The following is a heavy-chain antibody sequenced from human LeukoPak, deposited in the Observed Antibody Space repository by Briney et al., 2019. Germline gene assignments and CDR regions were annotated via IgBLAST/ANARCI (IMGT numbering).Heavy chain of an antibody. Sequence: GGSLRLSCAASGFIFSSYWMSWVRQAPGKGLEWVSYISSSGSTIYYADSVKGRFTISRDNAKNSLYLQMNSLRAEDTAVYYCASGGAWGGVISCGQGTLVTVSS. V-gene: IGHV3-48*04. D-gene: IGHD3-16*01. CDR1: GFIFSSYW. J-gene: IGHJ5*02. CDR2: ISSSGSTI. CDR3: ASGGAWGGVIS.